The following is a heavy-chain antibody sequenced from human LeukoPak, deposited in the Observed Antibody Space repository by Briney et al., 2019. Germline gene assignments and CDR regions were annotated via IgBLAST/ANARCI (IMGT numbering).Heavy chain of an antibody. D-gene: IGHD4-11*01. V-gene: IGHV4-39*02. Sequence: SETLSLTCTVSGGSISSSSYYWGWIRQPPGKGLEWIGSIYYSGSTYYNPSLKSRVTISVDTSKNQFSLKLSSVTAADTAVYYCARDYSNYAGYNWFDPWGQGTLVTVSS. CDR2: IYYSGST. J-gene: IGHJ5*02. CDR3: ARDYSNYAGYNWFDP. CDR1: GGSISSSSYY.